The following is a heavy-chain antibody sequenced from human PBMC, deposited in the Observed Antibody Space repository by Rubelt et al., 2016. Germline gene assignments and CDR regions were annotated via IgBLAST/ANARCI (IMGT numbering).Heavy chain of an antibody. CDR3: ARGQRYSIGPAVY. Sequence: QVQLQQWGAGLLKPSETLSLTCAVYGGSFSGYYWSWIRQPPGKGLEWIGEINHSGSTNYNPSLKSRVTLSVDTSKNQFSLKLSSVTAADTAVYYWARGQRYSIGPAVYWGQGTLVTVSS. CDR2: INHSGST. J-gene: IGHJ4*02. CDR1: GGSFSGYY. V-gene: IGHV4-34*02. D-gene: IGHD6-13*01.